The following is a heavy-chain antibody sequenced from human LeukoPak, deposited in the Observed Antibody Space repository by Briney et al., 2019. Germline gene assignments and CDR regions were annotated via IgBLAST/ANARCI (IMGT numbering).Heavy chain of an antibody. V-gene: IGHV4-59*01. CDR1: GDSISGYY. J-gene: IGHJ4*02. D-gene: IGHD5-18*01. Sequence: SETLSLTCTVSGDSISGYYWSWIRQPPGKGLEWIGNVYYSGGTNYNPSLKSRLTISVDTSTNQFSLKLSSVTAADTAVYYCARGGSYGYYWGQGTLVTVSS. CDR3: ARGGSYGYY. CDR2: VYYSGGT.